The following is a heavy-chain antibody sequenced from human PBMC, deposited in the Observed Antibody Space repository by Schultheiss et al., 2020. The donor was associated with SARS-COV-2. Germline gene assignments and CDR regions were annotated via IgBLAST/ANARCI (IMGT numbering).Heavy chain of an antibody. CDR2: MNPNSGNT. Sequence: ASVKVSCKASGYTFTSYDINWVRQATGQGLEWMGWMNPNSGNTGYAQKFQGRVTMTRNTSISTAYMELSSLRSEDTAVYYCARSLRYFGYYGMDVWGQGTTVTVSS. D-gene: IGHD3-9*01. CDR1: GYTFTSYD. CDR3: ARSLRYFGYYGMDV. V-gene: IGHV1-8*01. J-gene: IGHJ6*02.